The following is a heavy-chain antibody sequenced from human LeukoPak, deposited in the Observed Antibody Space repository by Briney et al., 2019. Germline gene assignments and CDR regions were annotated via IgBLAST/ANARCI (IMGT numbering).Heavy chain of an antibody. J-gene: IGHJ4*02. CDR1: ALTSSTYT. CDR3: VRDILGESGAGGW. Sequence: AGSLRLSCAVSALTSSTYTTNCVRQPQGRGTEWISSISPCGGSTYNAASVGGRFNVSRDNARNPVFLQIEILRREGTAVCYCVRDILGESGAGGWWGQGTL. V-gene: IGHV3-21*01. CDR2: ISPCGGST. D-gene: IGHD3-10*01.